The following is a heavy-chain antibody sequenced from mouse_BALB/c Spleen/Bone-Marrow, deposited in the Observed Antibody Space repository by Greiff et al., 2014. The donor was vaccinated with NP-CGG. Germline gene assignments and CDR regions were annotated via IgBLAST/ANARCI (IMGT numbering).Heavy chain of an antibody. D-gene: IGHD2-4*01. CDR1: GFTFSDYY. CDR2: ISNGGGNT. V-gene: IGHV5-12*02. CDR3: ARRMIPSRAMDF. Sequence: EVQLMESGGGLVQPGGSLKLSCATSGFTFSDYYMYWVRQTPEKRLEWVAYISNGGGNTYYPDTVKGRFTISRDNAKNTLYLQMSLLKSEDTAMDYSARRMIPSRAMDFWGQGTSVTVSS. J-gene: IGHJ4*01.